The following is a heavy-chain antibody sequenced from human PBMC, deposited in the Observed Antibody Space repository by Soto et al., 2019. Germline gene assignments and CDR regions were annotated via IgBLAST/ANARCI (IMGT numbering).Heavy chain of an antibody. V-gene: IGHV3-30*18. Sequence: QVQLVESGGGVVQPGRSLRLSCAASGFTFSSYGMHWVRQAAGKGLEWVAVISYDGRNKYYADSVKGRFTISRDNSKNTLYLQMNSLRAEDTAVYYCAKRRDWGQGTLVTVSS. CDR2: ISYDGRNK. CDR1: GFTFSSYG. J-gene: IGHJ4*02. CDR3: AKRRD.